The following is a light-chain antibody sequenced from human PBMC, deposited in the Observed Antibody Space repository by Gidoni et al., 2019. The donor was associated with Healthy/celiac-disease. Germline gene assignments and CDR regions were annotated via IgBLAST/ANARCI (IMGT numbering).Light chain of an antibody. V-gene: IGLV1-40*01. CDR1: SSNIGAGYD. Sequence: QSVLTQPPSVSAAPGQRVTISCTGSSSNIGAGYDVHWYQQLPGTAPKLPSYGNSNRPSGVPDRFSGSKSGTSASLAITGLQAEDEADYYCQSYDSSLSVVFGGGTKLTVL. J-gene: IGLJ2*01. CDR2: GNS. CDR3: QSYDSSLSVV.